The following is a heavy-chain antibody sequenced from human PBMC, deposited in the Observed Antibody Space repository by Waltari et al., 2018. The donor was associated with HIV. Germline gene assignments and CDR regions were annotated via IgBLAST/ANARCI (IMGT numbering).Heavy chain of an antibody. CDR3: ARDPSYGFGENDY. D-gene: IGHD3-10*01. J-gene: IGHJ4*02. V-gene: IGHV1-2*02. Sequence: QVQLVESGAAVKKPGASLKVSCKASGYAFPGFYIHWVRQAPGQGLEWVGWINPKTGDTNFAQKFQGRVTMTRDTSISTAYMELSRLTSDDTAVYYCARDPSYGFGENDYWGQGTLFTVSS. CDR2: INPKTGDT. CDR1: GYAFPGFY.